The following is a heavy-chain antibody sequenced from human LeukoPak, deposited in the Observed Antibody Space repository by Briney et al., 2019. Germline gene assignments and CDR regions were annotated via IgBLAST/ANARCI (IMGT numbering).Heavy chain of an antibody. Sequence: PGGSLRLSCSASGFTFSVYAIHWVRQAPGKGLEDVSIISSTGGSTYYAASVKGRFTISRDNSKNMVYLQMSSLRAEDTAIYYCVRAYDLLTGHYDYWGQGTLVTVSS. V-gene: IGHV3-64D*06. D-gene: IGHD3-9*01. CDR1: GFTFSVYA. J-gene: IGHJ4*02. CDR3: VRAYDLLTGHYDY. CDR2: ISSTGGST.